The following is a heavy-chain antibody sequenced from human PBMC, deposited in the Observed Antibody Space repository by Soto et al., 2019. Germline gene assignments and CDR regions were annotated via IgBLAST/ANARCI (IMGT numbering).Heavy chain of an antibody. V-gene: IGHV3-48*01. CDR2: ISSSSSVI. CDR1: GFILSDCA. CDR3: ARDLSWGSNWYYYMDV. J-gene: IGHJ6*03. Sequence: GGYLRLSCATSGFILSDCAMNWVRQAPGKGLEWVSYISSSSSVIDSADSVKGRFTVSRDNARNSLYLQMNSLRAEDTAVYYCARDLSWGSNWYYYMDVWGKGTTVTVSS. D-gene: IGHD7-27*01.